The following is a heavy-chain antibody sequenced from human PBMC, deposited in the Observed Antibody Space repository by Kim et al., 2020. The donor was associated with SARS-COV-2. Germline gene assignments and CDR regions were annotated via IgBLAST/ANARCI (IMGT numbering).Heavy chain of an antibody. Sequence: GGSLRLSCSASGFTFSSYAMHWVRQAPGKGLEYVSAISSNGGSTYYADSVKGRFTISRDNSKNTLYLQMSSLRAEDTAVYYCVKGSGIAAAGSDYWGQGTLVTVSS. J-gene: IGHJ4*02. D-gene: IGHD6-13*01. CDR1: GFTFSSYA. CDR3: VKGSGIAAAGSDY. CDR2: ISSNGGST. V-gene: IGHV3-64D*09.